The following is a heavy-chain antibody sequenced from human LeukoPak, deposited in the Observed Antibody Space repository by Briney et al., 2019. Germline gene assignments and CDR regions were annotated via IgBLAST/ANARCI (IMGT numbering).Heavy chain of an antibody. CDR2: IIPIFGTA. D-gene: IGHD6-19*01. CDR1: GGTFSSYA. V-gene: IGHV1-69*01. CDR3: ARVFTAVAEVLGAFDI. Sequence: SVKVSCKASGGTFSSYAISWVRQAPGQGLEWMGGIIPIFGTANYAQKFQGRDTITADESTSTAYMELSSLRSEDTAVYYCARVFTAVAEVLGAFDIWGQGTMVTVSS. J-gene: IGHJ3*02.